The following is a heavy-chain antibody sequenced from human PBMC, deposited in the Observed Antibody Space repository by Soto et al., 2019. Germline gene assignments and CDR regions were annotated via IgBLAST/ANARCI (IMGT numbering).Heavy chain of an antibody. CDR1: GVNFSNFD. J-gene: IGHJ4*02. CDR3: ARGGVV. CDR2: ISERGITT. V-gene: IGHV3-48*03. Sequence: GGSLRLSCVASGVNFSNFDMNWVRQAPGRGLEWISLISERGITTTYADSVRSRFTVSRDNAQSSPYLQMDRLTVEDTGVYYCARGGVVWGRGVLVTVSS. D-gene: IGHD2-8*01.